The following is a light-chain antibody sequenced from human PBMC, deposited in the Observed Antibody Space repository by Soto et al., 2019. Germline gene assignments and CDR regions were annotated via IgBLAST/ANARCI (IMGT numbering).Light chain of an antibody. CDR3: AAWDDSLSALYV. J-gene: IGLJ1*01. CDR2: TNN. CDR1: SSNIGSYT. V-gene: IGLV1-44*01. Sequence: QSALTQPPSASGTPGQRVTISCSGSSSNIGSYTVNWYQQLPGTAPKLLIYTNNQRPSGVPDRFSGSKSGTSASLAISGLQSEDEADYYCAAWDDSLSALYVFGTGTKLTVL.